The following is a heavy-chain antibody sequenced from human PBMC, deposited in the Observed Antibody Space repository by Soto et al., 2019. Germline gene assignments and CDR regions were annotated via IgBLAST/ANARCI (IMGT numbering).Heavy chain of an antibody. CDR2: IWYDGSNK. CDR3: ARAKAYYYYYGMDV. V-gene: IGHV3-33*01. Sequence: QVQLVESGGGVVQPGRSLRLSCAASGFTFSSYGMHWVRQAPGKGLEWVAVIWYDGSNKYYADSVKGRFTISRDNSKNTLYLQMNSLRAEDTAVYYCARAKAYYYYYGMDVLGQGTTVNVSS. CDR1: GFTFSSYG. J-gene: IGHJ6*02.